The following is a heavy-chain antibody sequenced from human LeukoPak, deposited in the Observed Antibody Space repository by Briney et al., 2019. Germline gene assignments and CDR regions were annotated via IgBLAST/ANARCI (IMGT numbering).Heavy chain of an antibody. V-gene: IGHV3-48*04. CDR2: ISSSGSTI. J-gene: IGHJ4*02. Sequence: GGSLRLSCAASGFTFGDYWMTWVRQAPGKGLEWVSYISSSGSTIYYADSVKGRFTISRDNAKNTLYLQMSSLRPEDTARYHCARHRDYWGLGALVTVSS. CDR3: ARHRDY. CDR1: GFTFGDYW.